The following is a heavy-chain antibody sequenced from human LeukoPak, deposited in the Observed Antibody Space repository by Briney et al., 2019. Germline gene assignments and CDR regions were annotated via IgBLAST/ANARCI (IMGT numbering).Heavy chain of an antibody. CDR3: AKDRSGSYLGALDY. D-gene: IGHD1-26*01. CDR1: GFTFSSYG. Sequence: PGGSLRLSCAASGFTFSSYGMHWARQAPGTGLEWGAFIWYDGGYKYYADSVKGRFTISRDNYKNTVYLQMNNLRAEDTDVYHCAKDRSGSYLGALDYWGQGTLVTVSS. V-gene: IGHV3-30*02. CDR2: IWYDGGYK. J-gene: IGHJ4*02.